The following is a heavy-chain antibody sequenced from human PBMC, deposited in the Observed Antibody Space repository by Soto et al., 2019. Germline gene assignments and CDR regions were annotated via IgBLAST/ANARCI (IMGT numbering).Heavy chain of an antibody. Sequence: ASVKVSCKASGFTFSNYGITWLRQVPGQGLEWMGWISAYNGNTVHAQEYQGRLTMTTDTSTSTAYMELRSLRPDDTAVYYCASPQNPIVADPYTKYFDPWGQGTLVTVSS. V-gene: IGHV1-18*01. CDR3: ASPQNPIVADPYTKYFDP. CDR2: ISAYNGNT. J-gene: IGHJ4*02. CDR1: GFTFSNYG. D-gene: IGHD2-21*01.